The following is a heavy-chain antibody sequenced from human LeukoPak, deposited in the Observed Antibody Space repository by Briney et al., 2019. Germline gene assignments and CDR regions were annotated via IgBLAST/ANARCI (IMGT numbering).Heavy chain of an antibody. Sequence: PSETLSLTCTVSGGSISSSSYYWGWIRQPPGKGLEWIGSIYYSGSTYYNPSLKSRVTISVDTSKNQFSLKLSSVTAADTAVYYCARGDTAMVTGMFDYWGQGTLVTVSS. J-gene: IGHJ4*02. V-gene: IGHV4-39*01. D-gene: IGHD5-18*01. CDR1: GGSISSSSYY. CDR3: ARGDTAMVTGMFDY. CDR2: IYYSGST.